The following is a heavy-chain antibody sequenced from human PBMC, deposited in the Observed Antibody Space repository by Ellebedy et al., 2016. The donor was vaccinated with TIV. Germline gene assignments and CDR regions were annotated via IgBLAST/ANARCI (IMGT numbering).Heavy chain of an antibody. J-gene: IGHJ4*02. CDR1: GGSISSDYS. D-gene: IGHD2-15*01. V-gene: IGHV4-30-2*01. Sequence: SETLSLTXAVSGGSISSDYSWSWIRQPPGKGLEWIGYIYHSETPYSNPSLKSRVSVSVDRSKNQFSLNLRSVTAADTAVYYCARLYCDSGSCHFDYWGQGTLVTVSS. CDR2: IYHSETP. CDR3: ARLYCDSGSCHFDY.